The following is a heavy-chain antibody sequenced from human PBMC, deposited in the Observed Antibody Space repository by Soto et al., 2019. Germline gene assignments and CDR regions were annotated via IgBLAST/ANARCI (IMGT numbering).Heavy chain of an antibody. J-gene: IGHJ4*02. CDR3: AKGRESSGSYRPFDY. D-gene: IGHD3-22*01. Sequence: EVQVLESGGGLGQPGGSLRLSCAASGFTFSSYAMSWVRQAPGKGLEWVSAISGGGVATNYADSVKGRFTISRDNSTNTLYLKMNGLRAEDTDVYYCAKGRESSGSYRPFDYWGQGTLVTVSS. CDR1: GFTFSSYA. V-gene: IGHV3-23*01. CDR2: ISGGGVAT.